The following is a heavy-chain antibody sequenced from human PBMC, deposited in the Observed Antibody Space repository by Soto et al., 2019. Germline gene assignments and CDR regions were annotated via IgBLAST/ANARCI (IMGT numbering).Heavy chain of an antibody. CDR3: ARDTAAAGIFDY. V-gene: IGHV1-8*01. CDR2: MNPNSGNT. CDR1: GYTFSDYD. J-gene: IGHJ4*02. D-gene: IGHD6-13*01. Sequence: AASVKVSCKASGYTFSDYDINWVRQATGQGLEWLGWMNPNSGNTGYVEKLQGRVTMTTDTSTSTAYMELRSLRSDDTAVYYCARDTAAAGIFDYWGQGTLVTVSS.